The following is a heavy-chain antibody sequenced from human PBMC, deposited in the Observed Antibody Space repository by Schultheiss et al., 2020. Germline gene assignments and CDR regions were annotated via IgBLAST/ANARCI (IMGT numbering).Heavy chain of an antibody. J-gene: IGHJ6*03. CDR3: ARVRSGYNYYYYYYMDV. V-gene: IGHV4-34*01. D-gene: IGHD3-3*01. Sequence: ESLKISCAVYGGSFSGYYWSWIRQPPGKGLEWIGEINHSGSTNYNPSLKSRVTISVDTSKNQFSLKLSSVTAADTAVYYCARVRSGYNYYYYYYMDVWGKGTTVTVYS. CDR1: GGSFSGYY. CDR2: INHSGST.